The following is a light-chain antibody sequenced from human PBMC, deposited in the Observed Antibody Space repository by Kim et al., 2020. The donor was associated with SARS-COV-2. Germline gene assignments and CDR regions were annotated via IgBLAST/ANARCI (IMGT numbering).Light chain of an antibody. J-gene: IGKJ5*01. Sequence: ASTGDRVPITCRASQGISSYLALYQQKPGKAPKLLIYAASTLQSGVPSRFSGSGSGTDFTLTISCLQSEDFATYYCQQYYSYPITFGQGTRLEIK. CDR3: QQYYSYPIT. CDR2: AAS. V-gene: IGKV1-8*01. CDR1: QGISSY.